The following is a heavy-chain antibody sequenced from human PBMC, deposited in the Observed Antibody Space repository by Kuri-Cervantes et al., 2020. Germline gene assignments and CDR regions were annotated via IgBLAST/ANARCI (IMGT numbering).Heavy chain of an antibody. Sequence: GGSLRLSCAASGFTFSSYSMNWVRQAPGRGLEWVSSISSSSSYIYYADSVKGRFTISRDNSKNTLYLQMNSLRAEDTAVYYCARQLGSDNPAEYFQHWGQGTLVTVSS. V-gene: IGHV3-21*01. J-gene: IGHJ1*01. CDR3: ARQLGSDNPAEYFQH. D-gene: IGHD3-10*01. CDR2: ISSSSSYI. CDR1: GFTFSSYS.